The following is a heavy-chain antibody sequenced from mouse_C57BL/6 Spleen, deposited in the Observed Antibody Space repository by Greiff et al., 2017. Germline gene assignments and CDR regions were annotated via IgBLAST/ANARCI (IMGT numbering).Heavy chain of an antibody. Sequence: EVQLVESGGGLVKPGGSLKLSCAASGFTFSSYAMSWVRQTPEKRLEWVATISAGGSYTYYPDNVKGRFTFSRDNAKNNLYLQMSQLKSEDTAMYCCARKTGTWYFEVWGTGTTVTVAS. CDR1: GFTFSSYA. J-gene: IGHJ1*03. D-gene: IGHD4-1*01. CDR2: ISAGGSYT. V-gene: IGHV5-4*01. CDR3: ARKTGTWYFEV.